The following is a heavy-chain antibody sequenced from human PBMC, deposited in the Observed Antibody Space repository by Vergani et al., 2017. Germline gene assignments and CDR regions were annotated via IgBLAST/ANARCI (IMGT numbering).Heavy chain of an antibody. D-gene: IGHD3-10*01. CDR3: VRTVALWCGETKDGGWFDP. Sequence: QVKLQESGPGLLKPSQTLSLTCTVSGESIRSGSHYWSWIRQPAGKGPEWIGHIHTGGSTDLNPTFKSRVSISVDTSKSQFSLNLNSVTVADTAVYYCVRTVALWCGETKDGGWFDPWGQGTLVTVTS. CDR1: GESIRSGSHY. V-gene: IGHV4-61*02. J-gene: IGHJ5*02. CDR2: IHTGGST.